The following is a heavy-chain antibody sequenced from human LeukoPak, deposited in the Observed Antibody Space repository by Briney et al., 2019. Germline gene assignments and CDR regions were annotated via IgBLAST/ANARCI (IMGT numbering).Heavy chain of an antibody. CDR3: TRHEYSGSYYGLSWFDP. D-gene: IGHD1-26*01. V-gene: IGHV4-39*01. Sequence: SETLSLTCTVSGGSISSSGYYWGWIRQPSGKGLEWIASIYYSGSTYYNPSLKSRVTISVDTSKNQLSLKLSSLTAADTAVYYCTRHEYSGSYYGLSWFDPWGQGTLVTVSS. CDR1: GGSISSSGYY. CDR2: IYYSGST. J-gene: IGHJ5*02.